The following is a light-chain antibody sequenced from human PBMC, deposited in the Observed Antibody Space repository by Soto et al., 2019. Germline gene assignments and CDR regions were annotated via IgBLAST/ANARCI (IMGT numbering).Light chain of an antibody. V-gene: IGKV1-5*01. J-gene: IGKJ1*01. CDR3: QQYENRPT. CDR1: QNINAW. Sequence: DIHMTQYPSSLSFSVGDRVTITCRTSQNINAWLAWYQQRPGQAPKLLIYDASTVQSGVPSRFSGSGSGTEFTLTISSLQPDDIATYYCQQYENRPTFGQGAKVDIK. CDR2: DAS.